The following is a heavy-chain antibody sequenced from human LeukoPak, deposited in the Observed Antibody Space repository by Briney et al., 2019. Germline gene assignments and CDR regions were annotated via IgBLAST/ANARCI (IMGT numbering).Heavy chain of an antibody. Sequence: PGGSLRLSCAASGFTFSDYYMSWIRQAPGKGLEWVSYISSSSYTNYADSVKGRFTISRDNAKNSLYLQMNSLRAEDTAVYYCARVGHTVVRGVADSWGQGTLVTVSS. V-gene: IGHV3-11*05. D-gene: IGHD3-10*01. CDR1: GFTFSDYY. CDR2: ISSSSYT. CDR3: ARVGHTVVRGVADS. J-gene: IGHJ4*02.